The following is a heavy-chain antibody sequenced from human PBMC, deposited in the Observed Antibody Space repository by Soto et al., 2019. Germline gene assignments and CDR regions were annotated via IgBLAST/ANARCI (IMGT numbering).Heavy chain of an antibody. CDR2: IYYDGNS. CDR1: GGFIDSGAYY. V-gene: IGHV4-30-4*01. Sequence: PQTLSLTCTVSGGFIDSGAYYWSWIRQPPGKGLEWIGYIYYDGNSYYNPSLKSRITISVDTSKNQFSLKLRSVTAADSAVYYCVRDVPSAAIPAYSCGMDVWCQGIMVTLS. D-gene: IGHD2-2*02. CDR3: VRDVPSAAIPAYSCGMDV. J-gene: IGHJ6*02.